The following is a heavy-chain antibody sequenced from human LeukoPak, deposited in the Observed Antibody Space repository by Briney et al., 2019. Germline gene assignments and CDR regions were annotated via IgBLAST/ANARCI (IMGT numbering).Heavy chain of an antibody. J-gene: IGHJ4*02. Sequence: SETLSLTCTVSGGSISSGDYYWSWIRQPPGKGLEWIGYIYYSGSTNYNPSLKSRVTISVDTSKNQFSLKLSSVTAADTAVYYCARAGYSSSWATLDYWGQGTLVTVSS. D-gene: IGHD6-13*01. CDR1: GGSISSGDYY. CDR3: ARAGYSSSWATLDY. CDR2: IYYSGST. V-gene: IGHV4-30-4*01.